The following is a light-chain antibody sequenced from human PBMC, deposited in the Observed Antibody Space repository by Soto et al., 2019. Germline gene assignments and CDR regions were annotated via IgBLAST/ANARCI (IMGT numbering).Light chain of an antibody. Sequence: EIVMTQTPLSSPVTLGQPASISCRSSETLVHSDGNTYLSWLQQRPGRSPRRLIYKVSNRDSGVPARFSGSGSGTDFTLKISRVEAEDVGVYYCMQALQTPLTFGGGTKVDIK. CDR1: ETLVHSDGNTY. V-gene: IGKV2-24*01. CDR3: MQALQTPLT. J-gene: IGKJ4*01. CDR2: KVS.